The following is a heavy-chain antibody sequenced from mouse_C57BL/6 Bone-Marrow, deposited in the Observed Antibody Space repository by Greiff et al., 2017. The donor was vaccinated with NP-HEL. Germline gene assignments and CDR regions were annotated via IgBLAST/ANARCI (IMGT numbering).Heavy chain of an antibody. J-gene: IGHJ4*01. CDR1: GYTFTDYY. V-gene: IGHV1-19*01. CDR2: INPYNGGT. CDR3: ARSEIYYYGSSRPYAMDY. Sequence: EVQLQQSGPVLVKPGASVKMSCKASGYTFTDYYMNWVKQSHGKSLEWIGVINPYNGGTSYNQKFKGKATLTVDKSSSTAYMELNSLTSEDSAVYYCARSEIYYYGSSRPYAMDYWGQGTSVTVSS. D-gene: IGHD1-1*01.